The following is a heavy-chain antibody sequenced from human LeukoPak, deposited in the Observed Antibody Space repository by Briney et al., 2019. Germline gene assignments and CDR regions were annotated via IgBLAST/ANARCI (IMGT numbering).Heavy chain of an antibody. J-gene: IGHJ4*02. Sequence: GGSLRLSCAASGFTFSSYSMNWVRQAPGKGLDWVSYISGSSSTMHYADSVKGRFTISRDNDKNSLYLQMNSLRAEDTAVYYCARIEWEGPHPTLNYWGQGTLVTVSS. CDR2: ISGSSSTM. CDR3: ARIEWEGPHPTLNY. V-gene: IGHV3-48*04. D-gene: IGHD1-26*01. CDR1: GFTFSSYS.